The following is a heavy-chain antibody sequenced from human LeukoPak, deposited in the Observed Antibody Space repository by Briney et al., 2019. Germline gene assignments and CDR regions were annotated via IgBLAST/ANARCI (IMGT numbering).Heavy chain of an antibody. CDR1: GFTVSSNY. CDR2: IYSGGST. V-gene: IGHV3-66*02. CDR3: ARGGAKGVVPAALYYFDY. Sequence: GGSLRLSCAASGFTVSSNYMSWVRQAPGKGLEWVSVIYSGGSTYYADSVKCRFTISRDHSKNTLYLQMNSLRAEDTAVYYCARGGAKGVVPAALYYFDYWGQGTLVTVSS. J-gene: IGHJ4*02. D-gene: IGHD2-2*01.